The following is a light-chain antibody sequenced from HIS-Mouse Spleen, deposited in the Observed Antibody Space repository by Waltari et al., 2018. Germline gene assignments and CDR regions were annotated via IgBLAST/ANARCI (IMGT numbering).Light chain of an antibody. J-gene: IGKJ2*01. Sequence: AIQFTQSPSSLSASVGDRVTITCRASQGISSALAWYQQKPGKAPKLLIYDASSLESGVPSRFSGSGSGTDFTLTISSLQPEDFATYYCQQFNSYPPYTFGQGTKLEIK. CDR1: QGISSA. CDR2: DAS. CDR3: QQFNSYPPYT. V-gene: IGKV1-13*02.